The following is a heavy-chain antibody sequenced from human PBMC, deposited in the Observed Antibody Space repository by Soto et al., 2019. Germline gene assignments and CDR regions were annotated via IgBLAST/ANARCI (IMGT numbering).Heavy chain of an antibody. D-gene: IGHD1-1*01. V-gene: IGHV4-39*01. CDR2: AYYSEST. CDR3: ARHRNWKVDY. Sequence: SETLSLTCAVSGASIRSSYWSWIRQPPGRGLEWIGSAYYSESTYYNPSLKSRVAVSVDTSKNQFSLKVTSVTAADTAVYYCARHRNWKVDYWGQGTLVTVSS. J-gene: IGHJ4*02. CDR1: GASIRSSY.